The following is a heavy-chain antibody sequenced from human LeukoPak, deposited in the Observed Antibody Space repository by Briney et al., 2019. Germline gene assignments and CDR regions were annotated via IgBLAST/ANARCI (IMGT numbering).Heavy chain of an antibody. CDR1: GFTFDDYG. Sequence: GGSLRLSCAASGFTFDDYGMSWVRQAPGKGLEWVSGINWNGGSTGYADSVKGRFTISRDNAKNSLYLQMNSLRAEDTAVYYCARETLVVTEGAYYYYYMDVWGKGTTVTISS. V-gene: IGHV3-20*04. J-gene: IGHJ6*03. CDR2: INWNGGST. CDR3: ARETLVVTEGAYYYYYMDV. D-gene: IGHD2-2*01.